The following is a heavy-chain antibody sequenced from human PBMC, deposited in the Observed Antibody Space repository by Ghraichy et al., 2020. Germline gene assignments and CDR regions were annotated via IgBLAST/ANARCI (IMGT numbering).Heavy chain of an antibody. CDR1: GFSFNNFW. Sequence: GESLNISCAASGFSFNNFWMSWVRQAPRKGLEWVANITPDGSDKYYVGSVKGRFTISRDNAKNSLYLEMNSLRADDTALYYCARDGYNNAVDVWGQGTTVTVSS. CDR2: ITPDGSDK. CDR3: ARDGYNNAVDV. D-gene: IGHD5-12*01. V-gene: IGHV3-7*05. J-gene: IGHJ6*02.